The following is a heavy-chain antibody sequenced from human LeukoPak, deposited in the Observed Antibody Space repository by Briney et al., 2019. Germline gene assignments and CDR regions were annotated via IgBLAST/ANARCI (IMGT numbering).Heavy chain of an antibody. CDR2: LIGSGLTT. D-gene: IGHD7-27*01. Sequence: GGSLRLSCAASGFTFSSYSMNWVRQAPGKGLEWVSALIGSGLTTYYTDSVKGRFTVSRDNAKNSLYLQMNSLRAEDTAVYYCARNWGWFDYWGQGTLVTVSS. J-gene: IGHJ4*02. CDR1: GFTFSSYS. V-gene: IGHV3-21*01. CDR3: ARNWGWFDY.